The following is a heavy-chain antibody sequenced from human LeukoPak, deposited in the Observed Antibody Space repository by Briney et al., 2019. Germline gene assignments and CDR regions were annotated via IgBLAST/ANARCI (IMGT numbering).Heavy chain of an antibody. Sequence: GASVKVSCKASGGTFSSYAISWVRQAPGQGLEWMGGIIPIFGTANYAQKFQGRVTITADESTSTAYMELRSLRPDDTAVYYCARTPILIAVAGTWYFDLWGRGTLVTVSS. V-gene: IGHV1-69*13. CDR1: GGTFSSYA. CDR3: ARTPILIAVAGTWYFDL. J-gene: IGHJ2*01. D-gene: IGHD6-19*01. CDR2: IIPIFGTA.